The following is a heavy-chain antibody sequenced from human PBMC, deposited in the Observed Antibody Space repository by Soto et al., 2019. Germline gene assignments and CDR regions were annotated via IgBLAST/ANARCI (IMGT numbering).Heavy chain of an antibody. CDR2: FDPEDGET. J-gene: IGHJ5*02. CDR3: ATAARYSSSWYRNNWFDP. D-gene: IGHD6-13*01. Sequence: ASVKVSCKVSGYTLTELSMHWVRQAPGKGLEWMGGFDPEDGETIYAQKFQGRVTMTEDTSTDTAYMELSSLRSEDTAVYYCATAARYSSSWYRNNWFDPWGQGTLVTVSS. V-gene: IGHV1-24*01. CDR1: GYTLTELS.